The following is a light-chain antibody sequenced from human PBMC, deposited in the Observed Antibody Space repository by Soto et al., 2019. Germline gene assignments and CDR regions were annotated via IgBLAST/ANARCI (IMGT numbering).Light chain of an antibody. V-gene: IGLV2-14*03. CDR3: SSFTSKSTLI. Sequence: QSVLTQPASVSGSPGQSITISCAGTMRDIGAYNLVSWYQQHPGKAPQLIIYEVRNRPSGISFRFSGSKSGNTASLTISGLRAEDEADYYCSSFTSKSTLIFGGGTKLTVL. CDR1: MRDIGAYNL. CDR2: EVR. J-gene: IGLJ2*01.